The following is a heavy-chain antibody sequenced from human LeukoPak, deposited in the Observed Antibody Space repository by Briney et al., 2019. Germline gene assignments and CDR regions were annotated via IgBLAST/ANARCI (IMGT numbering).Heavy chain of an antibody. CDR2: IIPIFGTA. CDR1: GGTFSSYA. Sequence: GAPVKVSCKASGGTFSSYAISWVRQAPGQGLEWMGGIIPIFGTANYAQKFQGRVTITADESTSTAYMELSSLRSEDTAVYYCARGQFSCGGDCPTYNWFDPWGQGTLVTVSS. CDR3: ARGQFSCGGDCPTYNWFDP. D-gene: IGHD2-21*01. J-gene: IGHJ5*02. V-gene: IGHV1-69*13.